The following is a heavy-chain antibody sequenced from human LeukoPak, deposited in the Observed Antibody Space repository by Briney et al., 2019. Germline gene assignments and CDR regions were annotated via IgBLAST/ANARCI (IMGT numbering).Heavy chain of an antibody. CDR2: ISYDGSNK. Sequence: GRSLRLSCAASGFTFSSYGMHWVRQAPGKGLEWVAVISYDGSNKYYADSVKGRFTISRDNSKNTLYLQMNSLRAEDTAVYYCAKDLCSSTSCYIYYYYDMDVWGQGTTVTVSS. V-gene: IGHV3-30*18. J-gene: IGHJ6*02. D-gene: IGHD2-2*01. CDR1: GFTFSSYG. CDR3: AKDLCSSTSCYIYYYYDMDV.